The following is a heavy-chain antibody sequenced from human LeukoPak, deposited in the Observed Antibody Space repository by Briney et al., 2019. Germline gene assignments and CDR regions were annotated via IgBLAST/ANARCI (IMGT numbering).Heavy chain of an antibody. Sequence: GGSLRLSCAASGCTFSSYGMHWVRHAPGKGLEWVAVISYDGSNKYYADSVKGRFTISRDNAKNTLYLQMNSLRAEDTAVYYCAKDITMIVDFDYWGQGTLVTVSS. J-gene: IGHJ4*02. V-gene: IGHV3-30*18. CDR1: GCTFSSYG. CDR3: AKDITMIVDFDY. D-gene: IGHD3-22*01. CDR2: ISYDGSNK.